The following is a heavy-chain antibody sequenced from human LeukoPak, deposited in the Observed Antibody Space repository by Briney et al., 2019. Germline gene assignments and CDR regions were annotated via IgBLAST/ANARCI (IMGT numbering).Heavy chain of an antibody. V-gene: IGHV3-48*03. CDR1: GFTFSSYE. CDR3: ARTLREIFGVGSSSFDP. D-gene: IGHD3-3*01. CDR2: ISSSGSTI. J-gene: IGHJ5*02. Sequence: PGGSLRLSCAASGFTFSSYEMNWVRQAPGKGLEWVSYISSSGSTIYYADSVKGRFTISRDNAKNSLYLQMNSLRAEDTAVYYCARTLREIFGVGSSSFDPWGQGTLVTVSS.